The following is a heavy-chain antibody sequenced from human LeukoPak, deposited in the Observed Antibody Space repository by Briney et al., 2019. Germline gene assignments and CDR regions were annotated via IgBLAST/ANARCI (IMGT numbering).Heavy chain of an antibody. Sequence: PGRSLRLSCAASGFTFSSYGMHWVRQAPGKGLEWVAVISYDGSNKYYADSVKGRFTISRDNAKNSLYLQMNSLRAEDTAVYYCASHGITMIVVAPDDAFDTWGQGTMVTVSS. CDR1: GFTFSSYG. J-gene: IGHJ3*02. CDR2: ISYDGSNK. CDR3: ASHGITMIVVAPDDAFDT. V-gene: IGHV3-30*03. D-gene: IGHD3-22*01.